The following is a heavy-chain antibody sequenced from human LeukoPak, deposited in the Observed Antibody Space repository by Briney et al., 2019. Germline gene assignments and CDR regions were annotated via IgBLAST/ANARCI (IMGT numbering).Heavy chain of an antibody. D-gene: IGHD2-15*01. Sequence: ASVKVSCKASGYTFTSYGISWVRQAPGQGLEWMGWIRVYNGDTNYAQKLQGRVTMTTDTSTSTAYMELRSLRSDDTAVYYCARGYCSGGSCYPRRLFDYWGQGTLATVSS. CDR1: GYTFTSYG. V-gene: IGHV1-18*01. CDR3: ARGYCSGGSCYPRRLFDY. J-gene: IGHJ4*02. CDR2: IRVYNGDT.